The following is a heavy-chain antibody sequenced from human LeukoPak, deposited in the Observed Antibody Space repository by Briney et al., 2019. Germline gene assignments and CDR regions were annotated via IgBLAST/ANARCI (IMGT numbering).Heavy chain of an antibody. V-gene: IGHV4-31*03. D-gene: IGHD3-22*01. CDR2: VYYSGST. Sequence: SETLSLTCTVSGSSISSGGEYWSWLRHLPGKGLEWIGYVYYSGSTYYNPSLESRITMSVDTTENQFSLKLTSVTAADTAVYYCAREKTAYYYDRSGFPEGAFDVWGQGTMVTVSS. CDR3: AREKTAYYYDRSGFPEGAFDV. CDR1: GSSISSGGEY. J-gene: IGHJ3*01.